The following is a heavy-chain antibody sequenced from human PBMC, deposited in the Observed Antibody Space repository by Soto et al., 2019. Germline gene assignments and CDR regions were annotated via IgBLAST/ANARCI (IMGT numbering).Heavy chain of an antibody. D-gene: IGHD3-10*01. CDR3: ARDRGYYGSGSYYNSFWY. CDR2: IIPIFGTA. Sequence: SVKVSCKASGGTFSSYAISWVRQAPGQGLEWMGGIIPIFGTANYAQKFQGRVTITADESTSTAYMELSSLRSEDTAVYYCARDRGYYGSGSYYNSFWYWGQGTLVTSPQ. J-gene: IGHJ4*02. V-gene: IGHV1-69*13. CDR1: GGTFSSYA.